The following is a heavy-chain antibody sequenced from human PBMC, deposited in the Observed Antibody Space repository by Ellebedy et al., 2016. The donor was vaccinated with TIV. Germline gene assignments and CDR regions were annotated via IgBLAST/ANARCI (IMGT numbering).Heavy chain of an antibody. CDR3: ARRSTDFAFDS. D-gene: IGHD3/OR15-3a*01. J-gene: IGHJ4*02. CDR1: GFTFSTYP. Sequence: PGGSLRLSCAASGFTFSTYPMNWVRQAPGKGLEWVSIISANGGTTYYADSVKGRFTISRDNSKNTLFLQMRSLRAKDTAVYFCARRSTDFAFDSWGQGTLVTVSS. CDR2: ISANGGTT. V-gene: IGHV3-23*01.